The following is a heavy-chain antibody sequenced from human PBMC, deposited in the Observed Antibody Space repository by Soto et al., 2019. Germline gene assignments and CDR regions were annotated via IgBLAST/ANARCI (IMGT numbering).Heavy chain of an antibody. Sequence: EVQLLESGGALVQPGGSLRLSYAASGFTFSSYAMSWVRQAPGRGLEWVSLISGRGGGTYYADSVKGRFTISRDNSKNSLYLHMNSLRAEDTAVFYCAKHLSNGSPDYWGQGTLVTVSS. CDR2: ISGRGGGT. CDR1: GFTFSSYA. V-gene: IGHV3-23*01. CDR3: AKHLSNGSPDY. J-gene: IGHJ4*02. D-gene: IGHD2-15*01.